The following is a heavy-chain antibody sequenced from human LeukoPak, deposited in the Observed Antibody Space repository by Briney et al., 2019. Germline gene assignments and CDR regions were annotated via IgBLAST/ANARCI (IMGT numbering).Heavy chain of an antibody. V-gene: IGHV3-43*01. D-gene: IGHD5-12*01. Sequence: PGGSLRLSCAASGFNFADYNMHWVCQAPGKGLEWVSLITWNGDSTYYADSVEGRFTISRDNSKNSLYLQMNSLRTEDTALYFCAKDKWLRGYYYYYMDVWGKGTTVTVSS. CDR3: AKDKWLRGYYYYYMDV. CDR2: ITWNGDST. CDR1: GFNFADYN. J-gene: IGHJ6*03.